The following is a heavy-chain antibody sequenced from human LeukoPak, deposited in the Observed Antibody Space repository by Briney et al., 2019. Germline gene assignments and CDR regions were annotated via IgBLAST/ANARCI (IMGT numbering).Heavy chain of an antibody. CDR2: IYHSGSP. J-gene: IGHJ4*02. CDR3: ARVNINNWHSCDY. V-gene: IGHV4-4*02. D-gene: IGHD1-1*01. CDR1: GGSISSNNR. Sequence: SGTLSLTCAVSGGSISSNNRWGWVRQPPGKGLEWIGEIYHSGSPNYNPSLKSRVTISVDKSRNHFSLNLSSVTAADTAVYYCARVNINNWHSCDYWGQGTLVTVSS.